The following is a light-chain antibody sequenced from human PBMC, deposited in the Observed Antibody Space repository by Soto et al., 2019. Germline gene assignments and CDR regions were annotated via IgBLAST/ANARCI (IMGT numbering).Light chain of an antibody. CDR2: EVS. CDR1: SSDVGDYNY. CDR3: NSYTSKSTGV. J-gene: IGLJ1*01. Sequence: QSALTQPASVSGSPGQSITISCTGTSSDVGDYNYVSWYQQHPGKAPKLIIYEVSNRPSGASNRFSGSKSDNTASLTISGLQAEDEADYYCNSYTSKSTGVFGTGTKLTVL. V-gene: IGLV2-14*01.